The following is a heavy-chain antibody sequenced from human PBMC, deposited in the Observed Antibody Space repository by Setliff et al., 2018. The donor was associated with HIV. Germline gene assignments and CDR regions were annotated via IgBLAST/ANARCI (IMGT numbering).Heavy chain of an antibody. V-gene: IGHV1-18*01. CDR3: ARDMQDNNSFGPNSNLGY. CDR2: ISAYNGNT. Sequence: GASVKVSCKASGYTFTSYGITWVRQAPGQGLEWMGWISAYNGNTNFAQRLQGRVTMTTDTSTSTAYMELRSLRSDDTAVYYCARDMQDNNSFGPNSNLGYWGQGTQVTSPQ. J-gene: IGHJ4*02. CDR1: GYTFTSYG. D-gene: IGHD5-18*01.